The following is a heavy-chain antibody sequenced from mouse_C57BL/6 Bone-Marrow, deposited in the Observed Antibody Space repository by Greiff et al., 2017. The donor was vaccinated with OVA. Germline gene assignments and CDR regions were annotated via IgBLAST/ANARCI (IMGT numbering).Heavy chain of an antibody. Sequence: EVQLQQSGAELVRPGASVKLSCTASGFNIKDDYMHWVKQRPEQGLEWIGWIDPETGDPEYAPKFQGKATITADTSSNTAYLQLSSLTSEDTAVYYCTTIPSVVAYYYAMDYWGQGTAVTVSS. CDR2: IDPETGDP. CDR3: TTIPSVVAYYYAMDY. D-gene: IGHD1-1*01. CDR1: GFNIKDDY. J-gene: IGHJ4*01. V-gene: IGHV14-4*01.